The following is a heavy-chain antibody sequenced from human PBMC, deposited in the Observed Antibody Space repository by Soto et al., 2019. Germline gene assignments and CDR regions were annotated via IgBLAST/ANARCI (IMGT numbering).Heavy chain of an antibody. CDR2: IYYSGST. CDR1: GGSISSGGYY. V-gene: IGHV4-31*03. J-gene: IGHJ5*02. D-gene: IGHD3-22*01. Sequence: SETLSLTCTVSGGSISSGGYYWSWIRQHPGKGLEWIGYIYYSGSTYYNPSLKSRVTISVDTSKNQFSLKLSSVTAADTAVYYCARNPYLLYDSSGYYGNWFDPWGQGTLVTVSS. CDR3: ARNPYLLYDSSGYYGNWFDP.